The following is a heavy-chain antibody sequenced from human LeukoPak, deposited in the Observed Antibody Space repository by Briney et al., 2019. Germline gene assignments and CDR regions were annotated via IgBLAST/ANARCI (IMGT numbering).Heavy chain of an antibody. J-gene: IGHJ4*02. Sequence: ASVKVSCKXSGYTFTSDYMHWVRQAPGQGLEWMGIINPSGGSTSYSQKFQGRVTMTRDTSTSTVYMELSSLRSEDTAVYYCARDLGGGYTFGGVIVIIDYWGQGTLVTVSS. CDR2: INPSGGST. D-gene: IGHD3-16*02. V-gene: IGHV1-46*03. CDR3: ARDLGGGYTFGGVIVIIDY. CDR1: GYTFTSDY.